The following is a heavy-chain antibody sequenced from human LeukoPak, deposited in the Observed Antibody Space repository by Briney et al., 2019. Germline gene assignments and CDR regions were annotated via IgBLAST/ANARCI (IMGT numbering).Heavy chain of an antibody. CDR2: IYPGDSDT. J-gene: IGHJ4*02. CDR3: ARHPLDYYDSSGYYVGFDY. V-gene: IGHV5-51*01. D-gene: IGHD3-22*01. CDR1: GYSFTSYW. Sequence: GESLKISCKGSGYSFTSYWIGWVRQMPGKGLEWMGIIYPGDSDTRYCPSFQGQVTISADKSMSTAYLQWSSLKASDTAMYYCARHPLDYYDSSGYYVGFDYWGQGTLVTVSS.